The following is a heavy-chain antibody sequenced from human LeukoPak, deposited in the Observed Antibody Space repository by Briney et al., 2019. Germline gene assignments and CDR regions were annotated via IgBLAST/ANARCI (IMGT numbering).Heavy chain of an antibody. CDR1: GASISSYY. Sequence: PSETLSLTCTVSGASISSYYWSWIRQSAGKGLEWIGLIYTSGTTNYNPSLKSRVTMSVDTSKNQFSLKLSSVTAADAAMYYCAREAYDVLTSDWFDPWGQGTLVTVSS. CDR2: IYTSGTT. V-gene: IGHV4-4*07. D-gene: IGHD3-9*01. CDR3: AREAYDVLTSDWFDP. J-gene: IGHJ5*02.